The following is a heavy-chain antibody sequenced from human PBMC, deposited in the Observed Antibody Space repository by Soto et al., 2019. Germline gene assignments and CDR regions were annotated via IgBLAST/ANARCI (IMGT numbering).Heavy chain of an antibody. CDR1: GYTFTSYG. D-gene: IGHD5-18*01. V-gene: IGHV1-18*01. J-gene: IGHJ4*02. CDR3: ARARVFGSYGL. Sequence: SVKVSCKASGYTFTSYGISWVRQAPGQGVEWMGWISAYNGNTNYAQKLQGRVTMTTDTSTSTAYMELRSLRSDDTSVYYCARARVFGSYGLWGQGTLDTVSS. CDR2: ISAYNGNT.